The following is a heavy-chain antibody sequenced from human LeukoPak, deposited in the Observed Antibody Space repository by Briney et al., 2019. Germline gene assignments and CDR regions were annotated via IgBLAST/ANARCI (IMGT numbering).Heavy chain of an antibody. V-gene: IGHV4-39*01. Sequence: KPSETLSLTCTVSGGSISSSSYYWGWIRQPPGKGLEWIGSIYYSGNTYYNPSLKSRVTLSVDTSKNQFSLKLSSVTAADTAVYYCARLGDTVSTDRYFDYWGQGTLVTVSS. CDR1: GGSISSSSYY. CDR3: ARLGDTVSTDRYFDY. J-gene: IGHJ4*02. CDR2: IYYSGNT. D-gene: IGHD5/OR15-5a*01.